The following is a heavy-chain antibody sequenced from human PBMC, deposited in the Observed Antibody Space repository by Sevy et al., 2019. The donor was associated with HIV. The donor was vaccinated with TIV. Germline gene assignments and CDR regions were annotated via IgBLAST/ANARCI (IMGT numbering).Heavy chain of an antibody. D-gene: IGHD3-22*01. CDR3: ATTKDYYDSSGYPFDY. CDR1: GYTLTGFS. Sequence: ASVKVSCKVTGYTLTGFSMHWVRQTPGKGLEWMGTFDPEDGETIYAQKFQGRVIMTEDTSADTAHMDRSSLTSEETAVYYCATTKDYYDSSGYPFDYWGQGTLVTVSS. V-gene: IGHV1-24*01. CDR2: FDPEDGET. J-gene: IGHJ4*02.